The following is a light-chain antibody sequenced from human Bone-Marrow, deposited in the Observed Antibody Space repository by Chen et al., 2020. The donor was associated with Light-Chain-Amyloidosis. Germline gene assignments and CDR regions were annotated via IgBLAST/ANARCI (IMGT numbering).Light chain of an antibody. Sequence: EIVMTQSPATLSVSPGERATLSCRASQSIRTNVAWYRQTPGQSPILIIYGASTRATGIPARFSGGGSGTDFTLTISSPQSEDFSVYYCQQYNNWPGTFGQGTKVDI. CDR3: QQYNNWPGT. CDR2: GAS. V-gene: IGKV3-15*01. J-gene: IGKJ1*01. CDR1: QSIRTN.